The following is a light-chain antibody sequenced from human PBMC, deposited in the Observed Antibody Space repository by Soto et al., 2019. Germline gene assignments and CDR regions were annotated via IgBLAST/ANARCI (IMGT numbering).Light chain of an antibody. CDR3: QHYGASPIT. J-gene: IGKJ4*01. CDR1: QSVGFN. V-gene: IGKV3-20*01. CDR2: GAS. Sequence: EIVLTQSPGSLSLSPGERATLSCRASQSVGFNMAWYHQKPGQPPKLLIFGASSRAADIPARFSGGGSGTDFTLTISRLEPDDFALYYCQHYGASPITFGGGTKVDIK.